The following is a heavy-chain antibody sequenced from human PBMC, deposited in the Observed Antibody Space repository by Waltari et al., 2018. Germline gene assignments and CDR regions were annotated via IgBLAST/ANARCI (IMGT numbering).Heavy chain of an antibody. CDR1: GGTFSSYA. V-gene: IGHV1-69*01. CDR2: IIPSFGRA. Sequence: QVQLVQSGAEVKKPGSSVKVSCKASGGTFSSYAISWVRQAPGQGLECMGGIIPSFGRAKCAQKIQGRVTITADESTSTAYMGPSSLRSGDTAVYDCARVPSADYNYYYMDVWGKGTTVTVSS. J-gene: IGHJ6*03. CDR3: ARVPSADYNYYYMDV.